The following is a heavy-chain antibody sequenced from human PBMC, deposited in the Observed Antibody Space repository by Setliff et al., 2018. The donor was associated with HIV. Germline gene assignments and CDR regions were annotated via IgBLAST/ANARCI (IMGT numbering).Heavy chain of an antibody. CDR1: GGSFNNYH. J-gene: IGHJ5*02. D-gene: IGHD3-10*01. V-gene: IGHV4-4*07. CDR2: IYDSGAT. Sequence: PSETLSLTCTVSGGSFNNYHWSWIRQPAGKGLEWIGRIYDSGATNYKPSLKSRVTMSIDKSNNQFSLYLTSVTAAATAIYYCARDRHYYGSGSYGPWGQGILVTVSS. CDR3: ARDRHYYGSGSYGP.